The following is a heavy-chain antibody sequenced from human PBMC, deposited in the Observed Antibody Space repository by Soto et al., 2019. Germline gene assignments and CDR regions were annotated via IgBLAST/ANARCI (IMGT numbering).Heavy chain of an antibody. V-gene: IGHV1-69*01. D-gene: IGHD6-19*01. CDR2: IMPIFGTT. Sequence: QVQLVQSGAEVKKPGSSVKVSCKASGGTFSIFPIAWVRQAPGQGLEWVGGIMPIFGTTKYAQNFRDRVTIYADESTSTAYMELSSLRFEDTAVYYCAMIEYSSGSDYWGQGTLVTVFS. CDR3: AMIEYSSGSDY. CDR1: GGTFSIFP. J-gene: IGHJ4*02.